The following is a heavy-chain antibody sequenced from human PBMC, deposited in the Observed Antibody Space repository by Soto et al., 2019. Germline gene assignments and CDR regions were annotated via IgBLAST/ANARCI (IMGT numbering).Heavy chain of an antibody. J-gene: IGHJ4*02. V-gene: IGHV1-3*01. CDR2: INAGNGNT. CDR3: ARQAEGGDNYGY. CDR1: GYTFTSYA. Sequence: QVQLVQSGAEVKKPGASVKVSCKASGYTFTSYAMHWVRQAPGQRLEWMGWINAGNGNTKYSQKFQGRVTITRDTSASTADMELSSLRSEDTAVYYWARQAEGGDNYGYWCQGTPVTVSS. D-gene: IGHD5-12*01.